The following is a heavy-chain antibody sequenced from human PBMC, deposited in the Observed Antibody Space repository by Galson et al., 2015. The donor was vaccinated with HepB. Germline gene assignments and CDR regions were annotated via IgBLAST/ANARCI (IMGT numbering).Heavy chain of an antibody. CDR3: ARGDGYNYWYYFDY. Sequence: SLRLSCAASGFTFSSYGMHWVRQAPGKGLEWVAVISYDGNSEYHADSVKGRFTISRDNSKNTLYLQMNSLRAEDTAVYYCARGDGYNYWYYFDYWGQGTLVTVSS. CDR1: GFTFSSYG. V-gene: IGHV3-30*03. CDR2: ISYDGNSE. D-gene: IGHD5-24*01. J-gene: IGHJ4*02.